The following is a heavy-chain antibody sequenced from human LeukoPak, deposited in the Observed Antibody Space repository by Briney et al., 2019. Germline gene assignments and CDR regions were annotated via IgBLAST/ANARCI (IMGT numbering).Heavy chain of an antibody. CDR2: IIPIFGTA. CDR3: ARVGGVGATGIFDY. CDR1: GGTFSSYA. Sequence: SAKVSCKASGGTFSSYAISWVRQAPGQGLEWMGGIIPIFGTANYAQKFQGRVTITTDESTSTAYMELSSLRSEDTAVYYCARVGGVGATGIFDYWGQGTLVTVSS. J-gene: IGHJ4*02. V-gene: IGHV1-69*05. D-gene: IGHD1-26*01.